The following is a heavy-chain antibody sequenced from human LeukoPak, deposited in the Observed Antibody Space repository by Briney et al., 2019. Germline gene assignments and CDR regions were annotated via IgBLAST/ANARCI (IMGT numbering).Heavy chain of an antibody. CDR2: ISSSSSYI. Sequence: GGSLRLSCAASGFTFSSYSMNWVRQAPGKGLEWVSSISSSSSYIYYADSVKGRFTISRDNAKNSLYLQMNSLRAEDTAVYYCARDLSGVVVVPAESYYYYYMDVWGKGTTVTVSS. D-gene: IGHD2-2*01. J-gene: IGHJ6*03. CDR3: ARDLSGVVVVPAESYYYYYMDV. CDR1: GFTFSSYS. V-gene: IGHV3-21*01.